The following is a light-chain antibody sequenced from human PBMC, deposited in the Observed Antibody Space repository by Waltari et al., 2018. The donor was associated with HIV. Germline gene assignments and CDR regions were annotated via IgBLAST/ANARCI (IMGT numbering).Light chain of an antibody. Sequence: QSVLTQPPSVSGAPGQRVTISCTGSSSNIGAPYDVHWYHQLPGSAPKLLIYGNSHRPSGVPDRFSGSKSGTSASLAITELQAEDEADYYCQSYDSSLSGWVFGGGTKLTVL. V-gene: IGLV1-40*01. J-gene: IGLJ3*02. CDR3: QSYDSSLSGWV. CDR1: SSNIGAPYD. CDR2: GNS.